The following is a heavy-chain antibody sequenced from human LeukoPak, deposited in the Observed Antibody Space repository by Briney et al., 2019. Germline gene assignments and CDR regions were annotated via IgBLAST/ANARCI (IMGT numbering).Heavy chain of an antibody. CDR3: ARDLTPTYYYDSSGYPTWDY. CDR2: RWFDGSNK. J-gene: IGHJ4*02. CDR1: GFTFSSCG. V-gene: IGHV3-33*08. Sequence: GGSLSLSCAASGFTFSSCGKHWVWQAPGKGLEWVAVRWFDGSNKYYADSVKGRFTISRDNSKNTVYLQMNSLSAEDTAVYYCARDLTPTYYYDSSGYPTWDYWGQGTLVTVSS. D-gene: IGHD3-22*01.